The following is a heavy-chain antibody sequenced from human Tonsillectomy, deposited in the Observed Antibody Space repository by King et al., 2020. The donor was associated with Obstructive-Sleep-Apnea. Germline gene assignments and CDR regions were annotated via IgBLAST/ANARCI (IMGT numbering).Heavy chain of an antibody. CDR1: GYTLTELS. D-gene: IGHD1-7*01. Sequence: VQLVQSGAEVKKPGASVKVSCKVSGYTLTELSMHWVRQAPGKGLEWMGGFDPEDGKTIYAQKFQGRVTMTEDTSTDTAYMELSSLRSEDTAVYYCATDPGVQLELRGHYHYGLDVWGQGTTVTVSS. V-gene: IGHV1-24*01. J-gene: IGHJ6*02. CDR3: ATDPGVQLELRGHYHYGLDV. CDR2: FDPEDGKT.